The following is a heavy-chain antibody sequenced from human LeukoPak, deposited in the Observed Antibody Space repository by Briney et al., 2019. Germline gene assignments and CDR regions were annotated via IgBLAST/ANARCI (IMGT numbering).Heavy chain of an antibody. J-gene: IGHJ6*02. D-gene: IGHD3-22*01. V-gene: IGHV3-9*01. Sequence: GGSLRLSCAASGFTFDDYAMHWVRQAPGKGLEWDSGISWNSGSIGYADSVKGRFTISRDNAKNSLYLQMNSLRAEDTALYYCAKSVPHYYDSSGYYPSLDYYYGMDVWGQGTTVTASS. CDR3: AKSVPHYYDSSGYYPSLDYYYGMDV. CDR2: ISWNSGSI. CDR1: GFTFDDYA.